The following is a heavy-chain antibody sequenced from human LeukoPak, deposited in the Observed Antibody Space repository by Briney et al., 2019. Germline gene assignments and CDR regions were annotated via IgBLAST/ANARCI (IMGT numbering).Heavy chain of an antibody. V-gene: IGHV3-74*01. Sequence: GGSLRLSCAASGFTFSSYWMHWVRHVPGKGLVWVSLIHSDGSTIIYADSVKGRFTISRDNAKKTLYLQMDSLRVEDMGVYYCGRGGGSAASGSQVRVDYMDVWGKGTTVTVSS. CDR2: IHSDGSTI. J-gene: IGHJ6*03. CDR3: GRGGGSAASGSQVRVDYMDV. CDR1: GFTFSSYW. D-gene: IGHD3-10*01.